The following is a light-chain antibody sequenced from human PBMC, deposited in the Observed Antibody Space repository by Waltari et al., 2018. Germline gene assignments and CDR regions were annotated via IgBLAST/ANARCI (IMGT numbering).Light chain of an antibody. CDR2: GAS. CDR3: QQSYSHPYT. CDR1: QGISNS. J-gene: IGKJ2*01. V-gene: IGKV1-39*01. Sequence: DIQMTQSPSSLSASVGDIVPFTCRASQGISNSLVWFQQKPGKPPRLLIYGASHLQTGVPSRFSGSGSGTDFSVTISSLQPEDFATYYCQQSYSHPYTFGQGTKVEIK.